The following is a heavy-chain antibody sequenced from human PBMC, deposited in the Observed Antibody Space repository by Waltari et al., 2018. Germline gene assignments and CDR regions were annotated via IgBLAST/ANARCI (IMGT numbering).Heavy chain of an antibody. CDR2: INPDRGYA. J-gene: IGHJ5*02. CDR3: ARGSFDYDVSGWFDP. V-gene: IGHV1-2*02. D-gene: IGHD3-22*01. Sequence: QVQLVQSGAELKKPGASVKVSCQTSGYIFTGKFLHWVRQAPGQGLEWLGGINPDRGYAKYKEGLGGRVTRTRDTYTTTAYMEMKRLRSDDTAVYYCARGSFDYDVSGWFDPWGQGTLVSVSS. CDR1: GYIFTGKF.